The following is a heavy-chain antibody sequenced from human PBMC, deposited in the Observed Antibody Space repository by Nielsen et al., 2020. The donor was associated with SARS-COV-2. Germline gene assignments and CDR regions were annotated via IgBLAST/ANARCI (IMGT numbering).Heavy chain of an antibody. Sequence: GESLKISRAASGFSFSDSGIHWVRQASGRGLEWIGRIRTETHSYATVYAVSMRDRFTISRDDSKNTAYLQMNSLKTEDTAVYFCTRVNPISGSWFDAFDIWGQGTMVTVSS. V-gene: IGHV3-73*01. CDR2: IRTETHSYAT. J-gene: IGHJ3*02. CDR1: GFSFSDSG. D-gene: IGHD6-13*01. CDR3: TRVNPISGSWFDAFDI.